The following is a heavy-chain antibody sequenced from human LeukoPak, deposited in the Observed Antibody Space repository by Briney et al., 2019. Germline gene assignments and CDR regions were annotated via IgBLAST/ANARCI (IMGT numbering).Heavy chain of an antibody. V-gene: IGHV3-7*01. J-gene: IGHJ6*03. CDR1: GFTVSSNY. CDR3: ARDFPSVGWFGELSGYYYYMDV. Sequence: GGSLRLSCAASGFTVSSNYMSWVRQAPGKGLEWVANRKQDGSEKYYVDSVKGRFTISRDNAKNSLYLQMNSLRAEDTAVYYCARDFPSVGWFGELSGYYYYMDVWGKGTTVTISS. CDR2: RKQDGSEK. D-gene: IGHD3-10*01.